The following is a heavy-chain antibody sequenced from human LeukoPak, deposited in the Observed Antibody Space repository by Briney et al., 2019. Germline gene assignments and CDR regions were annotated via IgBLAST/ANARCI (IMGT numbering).Heavy chain of an antibody. CDR2: IIPIFGTA. J-gene: IGHJ4*02. CDR1: GGTFSSYA. CDR3: ARGSVNYDFWSGYVSRHLPYYFDY. V-gene: IGHV1-69*13. D-gene: IGHD3-3*01. Sequence: ASVNVSCKASGGTFSSYAISWVRQAPGQGLEWMGGIIPIFGTANYAQKFQGRVTITADESTSTAYMELSSLRSEDTAVYYCARGSVNYDFWSGYVSRHLPYYFDYWGQGTLVTVSS.